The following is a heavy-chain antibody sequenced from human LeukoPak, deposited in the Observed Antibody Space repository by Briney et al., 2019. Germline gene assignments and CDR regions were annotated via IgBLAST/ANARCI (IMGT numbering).Heavy chain of an antibody. CDR1: GFTFSSYW. CDR3: ARDTAMVHRAFDI. V-gene: IGHV3-74*01. Sequence: GSLRLSCAASGFTFSSYWMHWVRQAPGKGLVWVSRINRDGSSTSYADSVKGRFTISRDNAKNTLYLQMNSLRAEDTAVYYCARDTAMVHRAFDIWGQGTMVTVSS. CDR2: INRDGSST. J-gene: IGHJ3*02. D-gene: IGHD5-18*01.